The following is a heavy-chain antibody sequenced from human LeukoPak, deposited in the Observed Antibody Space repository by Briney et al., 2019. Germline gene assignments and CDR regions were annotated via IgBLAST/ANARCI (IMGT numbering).Heavy chain of an antibody. CDR1: GFTFSSGR. J-gene: IGHJ4*02. V-gene: IGHV3-7*01. Sequence: GSLRLSCAASGFTFSSGRMSWVRQAPGKGLEWAANISPDGSVKYYVDSVKGRFTISRDNAKNSLYLLMNSLRAEDTAVYYCARGDSGDWALGGQGTLVTVSS. CDR3: ARGDSGDWAL. D-gene: IGHD5-12*01. CDR2: ISPDGSVK.